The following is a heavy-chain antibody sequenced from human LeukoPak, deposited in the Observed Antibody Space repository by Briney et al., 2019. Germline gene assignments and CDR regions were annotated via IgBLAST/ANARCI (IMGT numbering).Heavy chain of an antibody. V-gene: IGHV3-7*01. CDR3: ARINVPYGMDV. J-gene: IGHJ6*02. Sequence: PGGSLRLSCAASGFTLSDYWMSWVRQAPGKGLEWVANMNQDGSDKNYVDSVKGRFTISRDNAKNSLYLQMNSLRAEDTAVYYCARINVPYGMDVWGQGTTVTVSS. CDR1: GFTLSDYW. CDR2: MNQDGSDK. D-gene: IGHD2-8*01.